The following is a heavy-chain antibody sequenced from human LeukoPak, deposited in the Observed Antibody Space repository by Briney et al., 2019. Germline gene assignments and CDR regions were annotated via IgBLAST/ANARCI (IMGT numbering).Heavy chain of an antibody. CDR3: ARDASRITIFGVVITSGSFDY. D-gene: IGHD3-3*01. V-gene: IGHV3-21*01. CDR1: GFKFDYFS. J-gene: IGHJ4*02. Sequence: PGGSLRLSCAASGFKFDYFSMNWVRQIPGKGLEWVSSISGSSSFIYYADSVKGRFTISRDNAKNALYLQMDSLRADDTAVYYCARDASRITIFGVVITSGSFDYWGQGTLVTVSS. CDR2: ISGSSSFI.